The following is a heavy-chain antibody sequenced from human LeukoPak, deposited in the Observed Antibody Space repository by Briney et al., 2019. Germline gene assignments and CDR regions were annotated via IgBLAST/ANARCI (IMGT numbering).Heavy chain of an antibody. V-gene: IGHV3-23*01. CDR2: ISGSGGST. CDR1: GFTFSSYA. J-gene: IGHJ4*02. Sequence: GGSLRLSCAASGFTFSSYAMSWVRQAPGKGLEWVSGISGSGGSTYFPDSVKGRFTISRDNSKNTLYLQMNTLRADDTAVYYCARQLRWPIPFDYWGQGTLVTVSS. CDR3: ARQLRWPIPFDY. D-gene: IGHD4-23*01.